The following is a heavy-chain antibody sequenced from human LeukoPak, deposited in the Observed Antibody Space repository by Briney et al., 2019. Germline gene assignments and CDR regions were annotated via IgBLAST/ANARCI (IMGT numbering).Heavy chain of an antibody. J-gene: IGHJ4*02. V-gene: IGHV4-59*01. Sequence: SETLSLTCTVSGGSIGSYYWSWLRQPPGKGLEWIGYIYYSGSTYYNPSLKSRVTISVDTSKNQFSLKVSSVTAADTAVYYCARCESSGYYFDYWGQGTLVTVSS. D-gene: IGHD3-22*01. CDR1: GGSIGSYY. CDR2: IYYSGST. CDR3: ARCESSGYYFDY.